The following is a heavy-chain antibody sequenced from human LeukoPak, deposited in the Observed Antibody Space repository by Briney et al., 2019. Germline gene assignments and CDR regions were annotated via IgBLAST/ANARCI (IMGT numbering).Heavy chain of an antibody. CDR3: ALILDPRGFDP. Sequence: GGSLRLSCAASGFTSSSYGMHWVRQAPGKGLEWVAVISYDGSNKYYADSVKGRFTISRDNSKNTLYLQMNSLRAEDTAVYYCALILDPRGFDPWGQGTLVTVSS. CDR2: ISYDGSNK. D-gene: IGHD2-15*01. V-gene: IGHV3-30*03. CDR1: GFTSSSYG. J-gene: IGHJ5*02.